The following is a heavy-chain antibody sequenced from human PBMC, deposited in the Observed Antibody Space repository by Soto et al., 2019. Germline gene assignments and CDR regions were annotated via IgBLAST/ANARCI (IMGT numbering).Heavy chain of an antibody. CDR3: ARGLLYGLDV. CDR2: ISSSGSTI. Sequence: EVQLVESGGNLVQPGGSLRLSCAACGFAFSSYEMNWVRQAPGKGLEWVLYISSSGSTIYYADSVKGRFTISRDNAKNSLYLQMNSLRAEDTAVYYCARGLLYGLDVWGQGTTVTVSS. J-gene: IGHJ6*02. CDR1: GFAFSSYE. V-gene: IGHV3-48*03. D-gene: IGHD2-15*01.